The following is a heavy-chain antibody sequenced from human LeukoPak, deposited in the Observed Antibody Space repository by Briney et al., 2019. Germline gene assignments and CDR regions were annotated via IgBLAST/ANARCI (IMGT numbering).Heavy chain of an antibody. CDR1: GFTLSSYA. CDR2: IIGRGGST. V-gene: IGHV3-23*01. Sequence: PGASLTLSCAASGFTLSSYAMSWVRPPPGKGLEWVAAIIGRGGSTYYADSVKGRFTISRDNSKNTLYLQMNSLRAEDTAVYYCAKVRRGSSGRGLDYWGQGTLVTVSS. D-gene: IGHD1-26*01. J-gene: IGHJ4*02. CDR3: AKVRRGSSGRGLDY.